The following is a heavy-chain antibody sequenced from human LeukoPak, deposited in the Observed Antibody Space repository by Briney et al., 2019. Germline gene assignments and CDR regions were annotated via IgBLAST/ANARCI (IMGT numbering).Heavy chain of an antibody. D-gene: IGHD2-2*01. Sequence: GGSLRLSCAASGFTFSRYAMNWVRQAPGKGLEWVSYINTDSSDIRYADSVKGRFNISRDNARNTLYLQLSSLRAEDSAVYYCAKDTFQPGLIDSWGQGTLVTVSS. CDR3: AKDTFQPGLIDS. CDR2: INTDSSDI. V-gene: IGHV3-21*05. J-gene: IGHJ4*02. CDR1: GFTFSRYA.